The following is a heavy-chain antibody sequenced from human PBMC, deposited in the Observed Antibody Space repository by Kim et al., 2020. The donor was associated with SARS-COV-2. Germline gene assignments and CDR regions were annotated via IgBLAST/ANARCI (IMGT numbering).Heavy chain of an antibody. CDR2: ISSSSSYI. V-gene: IGHV3-21*01. J-gene: IGHJ6*02. Sequence: GGSLRLSCAASGFTFSSYSMNWVRQAPVKGLEWVSSISSSSSYIYYAESVKGRFTISRDNAKNSLYLQMNNLRAEDTAVYYCARDPYGGDLFYYYYGMDVWGQGTTVTVSS. CDR3: ARDPYGGDLFYYYYGMDV. CDR1: GFTFSSYS. D-gene: IGHD2-21*01.